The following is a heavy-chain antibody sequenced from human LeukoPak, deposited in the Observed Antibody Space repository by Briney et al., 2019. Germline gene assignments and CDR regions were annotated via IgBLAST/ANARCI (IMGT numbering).Heavy chain of an antibody. Sequence: GGSLRLSCAASGFNFKNYWMHWVRQAPGKGLEWVSRIINDGSSTTYADSVKGRFTISRDNSKNTLYLQMNSLRAEDTAVYYCAKDRYYDYVWGSSSHYYYGMDVWGQGTTVTVSS. CDR1: GFNFKNYW. D-gene: IGHD3-16*01. V-gene: IGHV3-74*01. J-gene: IGHJ6*02. CDR2: IINDGSST. CDR3: AKDRYYDYVWGSSSHYYYGMDV.